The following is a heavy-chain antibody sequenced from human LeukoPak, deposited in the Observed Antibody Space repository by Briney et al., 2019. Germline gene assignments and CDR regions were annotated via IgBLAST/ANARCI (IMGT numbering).Heavy chain of an antibody. CDR3: AKRPCRGGRCYSGLDY. V-gene: IGHV3-30*18. J-gene: IGHJ4*02. CDR1: GLTFSTYG. D-gene: IGHD2-15*01. Sequence: GGSLRLSCAASGLTFSTYGMHWVRQAPGKGLEWVAAISYEGSDKYYADSVKGRFTISRDNSKNTLFLQMNSLRAEDTAVYYCAKRPCRGGRCYSGLDYWGQGTLVTVSS. CDR2: ISYEGSDK.